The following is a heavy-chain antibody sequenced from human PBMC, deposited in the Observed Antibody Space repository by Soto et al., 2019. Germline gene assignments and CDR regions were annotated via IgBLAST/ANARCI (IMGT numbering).Heavy chain of an antibody. V-gene: IGHV4-39*01. CDR2: IYYSGST. D-gene: IGHD3-10*01. J-gene: IGHJ4*02. Sequence: QLQLQESGPGLVKPSETLSLTCTVSGGSISSSSYYWGWIRQPPGKGLEWIGSIYYSGSTYYNPSLKSRVTISVDTSKNQFSLKLSSVTAADTAVYYCAGNVLLWFGELLPFDYWGQGTLVTVSS. CDR1: GGSISSSSYY. CDR3: AGNVLLWFGELLPFDY.